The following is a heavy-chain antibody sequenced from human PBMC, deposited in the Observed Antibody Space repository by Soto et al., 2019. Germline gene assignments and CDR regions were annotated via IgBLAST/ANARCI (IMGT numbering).Heavy chain of an antibody. CDR3: ATALTGYPDDY. CDR2: MNPNSGNT. Sequence: EASVKVSCKASGYTFTSYDINWVRQATGQGLEWMGWMNPNSGNTGYAQKFQGRVTTTRNTSISTAYMELSSLRSEDTAVYYCATALTGYPDDYWGQGTLVTVSS. V-gene: IGHV1-8*01. J-gene: IGHJ4*02. D-gene: IGHD3-9*01. CDR1: GYTFTSYD.